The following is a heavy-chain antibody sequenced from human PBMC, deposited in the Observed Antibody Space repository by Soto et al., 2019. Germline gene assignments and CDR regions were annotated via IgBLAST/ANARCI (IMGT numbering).Heavy chain of an antibody. D-gene: IGHD6-13*01. V-gene: IGHV3-21*01. J-gene: IGHJ4*02. CDR1: GFTFSSYS. Sequence: EVQLVESGGGLVKPGGSLRLSCAASGFTFSSYSMNWVRQAPGKGLEWVSSISSSSSYIYYADSVKGRFTISRDNAKNSLYLQMNSLRAEDTAMYYCAREIRVSSWPFDYWGQGTLVTVSS. CDR3: AREIRVSSWPFDY. CDR2: ISSSSSYI.